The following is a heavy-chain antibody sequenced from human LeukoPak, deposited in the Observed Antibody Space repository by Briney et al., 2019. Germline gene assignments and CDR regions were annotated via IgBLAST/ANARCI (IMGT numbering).Heavy chain of an antibody. J-gene: IGHJ4*02. CDR1: GFTFSSYG. CDR2: ISYDGSND. Sequence: GGSLRLSCAASGFTFSSYGIHWVRQAPEKGLEWVAGISYDGSNDYYGDSVKGRFTISRDNSKNTLYLQMNSLRVEDTAVYYCAKTGSRWGFDNWGQGTLVTVSS. V-gene: IGHV3-33*03. CDR3: AKTGSRWGFDN. D-gene: IGHD6-13*01.